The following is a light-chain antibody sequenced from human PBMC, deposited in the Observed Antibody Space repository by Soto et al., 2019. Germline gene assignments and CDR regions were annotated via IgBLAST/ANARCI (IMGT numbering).Light chain of an antibody. CDR2: EVS. J-gene: IGLJ1*01. V-gene: IGLV2-8*01. CDR3: SSYAGSNNYV. Sequence: QSALTQPPSASGPPGQSVTISCTGTSSHVGGYNYVSWYQQHPGKAPKLMIYEVSKRPSGVPDRFSGSKSGNTASLTVSGLQAEHEAAYYCSSYAGSNNYVFGTGTKVTVI. CDR1: SSHVGGYNY.